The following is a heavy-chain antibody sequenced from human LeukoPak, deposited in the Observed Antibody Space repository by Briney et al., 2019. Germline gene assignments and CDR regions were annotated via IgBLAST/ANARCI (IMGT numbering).Heavy chain of an antibody. V-gene: IGHV3-30*19. CDR3: ARSHSTGWFDRGYFFDY. Sequence: PGGSLRLSCAASGFTFSSYGMHWVRQAPGKGLEWVAVISHDGGNKYYADSVKGRFTVSRDNSENTLYLQMNSLRDDDTAVYYCARSHSTGWFDRGYFFDYWGQGTLVTVSS. CDR1: GFTFSSYG. D-gene: IGHD6-19*01. J-gene: IGHJ4*02. CDR2: ISHDGGNK.